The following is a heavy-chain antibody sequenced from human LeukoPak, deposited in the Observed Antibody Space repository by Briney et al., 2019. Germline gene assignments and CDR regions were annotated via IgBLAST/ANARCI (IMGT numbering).Heavy chain of an antibody. CDR3: ARGGYNTGWEFDY. V-gene: IGHV1-2*02. Sequence: GASVKVSCEASGYTFIDYYMHWVRQSPGQGLEWMGWINPNSGGTDYAQKFQGRVTMTRDTSISTAYMELRRLRSDDTAVYYCARGGYNTGWEFDYWGQGTLVTVSS. D-gene: IGHD6-19*01. J-gene: IGHJ4*02. CDR2: INPNSGGT. CDR1: GYTFIDYY.